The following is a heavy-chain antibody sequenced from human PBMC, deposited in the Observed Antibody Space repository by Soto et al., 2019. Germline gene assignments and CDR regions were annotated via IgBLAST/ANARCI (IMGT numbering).Heavy chain of an antibody. D-gene: IGHD3-10*01. CDR1: GFTFSSYW. CDR3: ARVPISNYYGSGSYDY. Sequence: GESLKISCAASGFTFSSYWMSWVRQAPGKGLEWVANIKQDGSEKYYVDSVKGRFTISRDNAKNSLYLQMNSLRAEDTAVYYCARVPISNYYGSGSYDYWGQGTLVTVSS. V-gene: IGHV3-7*01. J-gene: IGHJ4*02. CDR2: IKQDGSEK.